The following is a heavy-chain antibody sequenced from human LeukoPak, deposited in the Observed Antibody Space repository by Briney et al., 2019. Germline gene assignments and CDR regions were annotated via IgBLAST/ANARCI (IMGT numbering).Heavy chain of an antibody. CDR1: GGSINSGDYY. CDR2: IYYSGSP. Sequence: PSQTLSLTCTVSGGSINSGDYYWSWIRQHPGKGLEWIGHIYYSGSPTYNPSLNSRVTISLDTSKNQFSLKVNYVTAADTAVYYCASESRQLGNWGQGTLVTVSS. V-gene: IGHV4-31*03. J-gene: IGHJ4*02. D-gene: IGHD1-1*01. CDR3: ASESRQLGN.